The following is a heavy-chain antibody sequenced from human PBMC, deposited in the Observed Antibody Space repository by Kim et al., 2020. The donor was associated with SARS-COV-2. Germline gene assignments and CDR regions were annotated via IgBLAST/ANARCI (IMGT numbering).Heavy chain of an antibody. CDR1: GFTFTNFA. CDR2: ISGSVTAT. J-gene: IGHJ5*02. CDR3: AKPIVMTWAAAGTGFDP. D-gene: IGHD6-13*01. Sequence: GGSLRLSCAASGFTFTNFAMSWVRQAPGKGLEWVSSISGSVTATYYADSVKGRFTISRDNSKSTLYLQMNSLRVEDTAVYYCAKPIVMTWAAAGTGFDPWAQGTLVTVSS. V-gene: IGHV3-23*01.